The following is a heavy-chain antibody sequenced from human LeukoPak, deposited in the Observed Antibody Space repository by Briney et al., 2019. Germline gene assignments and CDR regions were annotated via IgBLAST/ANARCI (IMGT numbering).Heavy chain of an antibody. CDR3: ARATPPLWFGELSTYMDV. CDR1: GYTFTGYY. D-gene: IGHD3-10*01. J-gene: IGHJ6*03. CDR2: INPNSGGT. V-gene: IGHV1-2*02. Sequence: ASVKVSCKASGYTFTGYYMHWVRQAPGQGLEWMGWINPNSGGTNYAQKFQGRVTMTRDTSISTAYMELSRLRSDDTAVYYCARATPPLWFGELSTYMDVWGKGTTVTISS.